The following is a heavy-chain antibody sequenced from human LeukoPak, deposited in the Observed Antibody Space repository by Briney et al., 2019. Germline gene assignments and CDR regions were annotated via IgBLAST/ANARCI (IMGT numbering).Heavy chain of an antibody. CDR1: GFTFSDYG. Sequence: GGSLRLSCAASGFTFSDYGMHWVRQAPGKGLEWVASIRYDGSKTYYADSVKGRFTFSRDNSKNTLYLQMNSLRPEDTAVYYCAKDHPIAASVAGLDYWGQGTLVTVSS. CDR2: IRYDGSKT. CDR3: AKDHPIAASVAGLDY. V-gene: IGHV3-30*02. J-gene: IGHJ4*02. D-gene: IGHD6-13*01.